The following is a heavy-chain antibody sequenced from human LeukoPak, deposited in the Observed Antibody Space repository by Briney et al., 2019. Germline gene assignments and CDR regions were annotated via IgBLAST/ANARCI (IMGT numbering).Heavy chain of an antibody. CDR1: GFTFSSYA. J-gene: IGHJ4*02. CDR2: ISYDGSNK. V-gene: IGHV3-30-3*01. Sequence: GRSLRLSCAASGFTFSSYAMHWVRQAPGKGLEWVAVISYDGSNKYYADSVKGRFTISRDNSKNTLYLQMSSLRAEDTAVYYCARDSHTVGVFDYWGQGTLVTVSS. CDR3: ARDSHTVGVFDY. D-gene: IGHD3-10*01.